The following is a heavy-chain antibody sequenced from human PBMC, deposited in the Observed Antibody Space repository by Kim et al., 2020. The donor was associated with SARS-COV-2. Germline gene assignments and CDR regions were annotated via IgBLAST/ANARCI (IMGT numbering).Heavy chain of an antibody. D-gene: IGHD2-15*01. CDR3: ARVCSGGSCYGYFDY. V-gene: IGHV3-11*06. Sequence: DSVKGRFTISRDNAKNSLYLQMNSLRAEDTAVYYCARVCSGGSCYGYFDYWGQGTLVTVSS. J-gene: IGHJ4*02.